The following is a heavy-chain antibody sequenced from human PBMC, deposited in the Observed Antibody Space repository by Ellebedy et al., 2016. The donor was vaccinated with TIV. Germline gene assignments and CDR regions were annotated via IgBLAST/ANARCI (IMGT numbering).Heavy chain of an antibody. V-gene: IGHV3-23*01. Sequence: PGGSLRLSCVASGFTFSSYAMSWVRQAPGKGLEWVAGVNGGGLVIAYADSVKGRFTISRDNSKTTLDLQMDSLRAEDTAVYYCASSRYHYFVGNTVFAYWGQGTLVTVSS. CDR3: ASSRYHYFVGNTVFAY. CDR2: VNGGGLVI. J-gene: IGHJ4*02. D-gene: IGHD3-3*01. CDR1: GFTFSSYA.